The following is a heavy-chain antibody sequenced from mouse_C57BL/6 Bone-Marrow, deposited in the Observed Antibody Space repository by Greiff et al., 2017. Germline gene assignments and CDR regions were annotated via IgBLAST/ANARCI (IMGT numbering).Heavy chain of an antibody. V-gene: IGHV3-5*01. D-gene: IGHD1-1*01. CDR1: GISITTGNYR. Sequence: EVKLQESGPGLVKPSQTVFLTCTVTGISITTGNYRWSWIRQFPGNTLEWIGYIYYSGTITYNPSLTSRTTITRDTPKNQFFLEMNSLTAEDTATYYCARSPSYSGSSLWSFDVWGTGTTVTVSS. J-gene: IGHJ1*03. CDR3: ARSPSYSGSSLWSFDV. CDR2: IYYSGTI.